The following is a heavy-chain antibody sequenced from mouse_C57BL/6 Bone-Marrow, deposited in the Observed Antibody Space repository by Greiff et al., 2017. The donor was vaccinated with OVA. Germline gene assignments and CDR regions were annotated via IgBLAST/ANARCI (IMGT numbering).Heavy chain of an antibody. V-gene: IGHV1-4*01. D-gene: IGHD3-3*01. CDR2: INPSSGYT. CDR3: ARRDSNYAMDY. Sequence: VQRVESGAELARPGASVKMSCKASGYTFTSYTMHWVKQRPGQGLEWIGYINPSSGYTKYNQKFKDKATLTADKSSSTAYMQLSSLTSEDSAVYYCARRDSNYAMDYWGQGTSVTVSS. CDR1: GYTFTSYT. J-gene: IGHJ4*01.